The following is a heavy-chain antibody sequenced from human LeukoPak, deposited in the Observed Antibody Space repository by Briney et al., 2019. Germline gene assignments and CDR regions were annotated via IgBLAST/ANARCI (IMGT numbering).Heavy chain of an antibody. CDR1: GFTFSSYA. CDR3: AKDYGFLPPYYFDY. CDR2: ISGCGGST. V-gene: IGHV3-23*01. D-gene: IGHD4-17*01. Sequence: GGSLRLSCAASGFTFSSYAMSWVRQAPGKGLEWVSAISGCGGSTYYADSVKGRFTISRDNSKNTLYQQMNSLRAEDTAVYYCAKDYGFLPPYYFDYGGQGPLVTVSS. J-gene: IGHJ4*02.